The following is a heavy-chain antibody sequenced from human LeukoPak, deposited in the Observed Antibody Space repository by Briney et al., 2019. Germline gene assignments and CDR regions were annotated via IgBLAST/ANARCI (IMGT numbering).Heavy chain of an antibody. CDR1: GFMFSSSV. Sequence: PGRSLRLSCAASGFMFSSSVMHWVRQAPGKGLEWVALIWHDGTDIYYTDSVKGRFTISRDNSKNTLFLQMDSLRTEDTAVYYCAKDHLVRGVMASRGQGTLVTVSS. CDR3: AKDHLVRGVMAS. D-gene: IGHD3-10*01. V-gene: IGHV3-33*03. CDR2: IWHDGTDI. J-gene: IGHJ4*02.